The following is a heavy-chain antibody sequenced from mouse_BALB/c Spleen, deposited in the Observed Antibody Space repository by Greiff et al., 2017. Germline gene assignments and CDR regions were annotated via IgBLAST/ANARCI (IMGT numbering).Heavy chain of an antibody. V-gene: IGHV1-5*01. Sequence: VQLQQSGTVLARPGASVKMSCKASGYTFTSYWMHWVKQRPGQGLEWIGAIYPGNSDTSYNQKFKGKAKLTAVTSTSTAYMELSSLTNEDSAVYYCTRSNGTEISAYWGQGTLVTVSA. CDR3: TRSNGTEISAY. CDR1: GYTFTSYW. CDR2: IYPGNSDT. J-gene: IGHJ3*01. D-gene: IGHD3-3*01.